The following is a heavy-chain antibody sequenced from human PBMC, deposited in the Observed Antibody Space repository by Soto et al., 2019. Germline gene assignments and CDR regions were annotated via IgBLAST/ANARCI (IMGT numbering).Heavy chain of an antibody. Sequence: QVQLQESGPGLVKPSQTLSLTCTVSGGSINSGNYYWSWIRQHPGKVLEWIGYIHYSGSIYYNPYLKSRLTISVDSSRNQFSLSLSSVTAADTAVYYCARGITVFGVVYFDYWGQGALVTVSS. CDR1: GGSINSGNYY. D-gene: IGHD3-3*01. J-gene: IGHJ4*02. CDR2: IHYSGSI. V-gene: IGHV4-31*03. CDR3: ARGITVFGVVYFDY.